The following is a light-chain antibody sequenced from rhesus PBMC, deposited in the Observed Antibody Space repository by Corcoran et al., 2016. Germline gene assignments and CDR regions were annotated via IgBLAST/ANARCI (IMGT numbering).Light chain of an antibody. J-gene: IGKJ4*01. Sequence: DIQMTQSPSSLSASIGDRVTITCRASENGNNHLNWYPQKPGKAPKFLIYKASNLQDGVPSRFTGCGSRTDYTFTISSLQAEDVATYYCQQSFGVPPTFGGGTKVDLK. V-gene: IGKV1-74*01. CDR3: QQSFGVPPT. CDR1: ENGNNH. CDR2: KAS.